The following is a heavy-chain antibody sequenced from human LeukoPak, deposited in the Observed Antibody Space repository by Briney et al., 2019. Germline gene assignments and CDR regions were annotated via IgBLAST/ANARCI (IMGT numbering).Heavy chain of an antibody. Sequence: GGSLRLSCAASGFIFTDYWMNWVRQAPGKGLEWVSSINNDGTYIYYAGSVKGRFTFSRDNAKNSLYLRLNSLRVEDTAVYYCARDPTHYLRYGYFDYWGQGTLVTVSS. V-gene: IGHV3-21*01. J-gene: IGHJ4*02. CDR1: GFIFTDYW. CDR2: INNDGTYI. CDR3: ARDPTHYLRYGYFDY. D-gene: IGHD3-9*01.